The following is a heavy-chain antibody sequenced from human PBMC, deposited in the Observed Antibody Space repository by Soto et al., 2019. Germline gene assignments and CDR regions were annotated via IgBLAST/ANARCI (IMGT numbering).Heavy chain of an antibody. CDR1: GYTFTSYD. J-gene: IGHJ3*02. CDR2: MNPNSGNT. CDR3: ARAAVAYDLWSGLLVQDAFDI. D-gene: IGHD3-3*01. V-gene: IGHV1-8*01. Sequence: QVQLVQSGAEVKKPGASVKVSCKASGYTFTSYDINWVRQATGQGLEWMGWMNPNSGNTGYAQKFQGRVPMTRNTSRSTAYMELSSLRSEDTAVYYCARAAVAYDLWSGLLVQDAFDIWGQVTMVTVSA.